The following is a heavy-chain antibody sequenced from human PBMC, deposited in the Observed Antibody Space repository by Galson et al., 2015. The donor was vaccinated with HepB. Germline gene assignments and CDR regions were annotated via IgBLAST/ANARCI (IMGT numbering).Heavy chain of an antibody. V-gene: IGHV3-7*05. CDR2: IKQDGSEK. Sequence: LRLSCAASGFTFSSYWISWVRQAPGKGLEWVANIKQDGSEKYYEDSVTGRFTITRANAKNSLYLQMNSMRAEGTAVYYCAREALGYYALHWFDPWGQGTLVTVSS. CDR1: GFTFSSYW. CDR3: AREALGYYALHWFDP. J-gene: IGHJ5*02. D-gene: IGHD2-15*01.